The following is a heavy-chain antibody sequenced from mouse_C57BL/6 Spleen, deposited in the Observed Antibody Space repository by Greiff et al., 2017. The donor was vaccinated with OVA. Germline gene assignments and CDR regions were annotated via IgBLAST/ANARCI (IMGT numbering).Heavy chain of an antibody. V-gene: IGHV1-81*01. Sequence: VKVVESGAELARPGASVKLSCKASGYTFTSYGISWVKQRTGQGLEWIGEIYPRSGNTYYNEKFKGKATLTADKSSSTAYMELRSLTSEDSAVYFCARYSNLFDYWGQGTTLTVSS. D-gene: IGHD2-5*01. J-gene: IGHJ2*01. CDR3: ARYSNLFDY. CDR1: GYTFTSYG. CDR2: IYPRSGNT.